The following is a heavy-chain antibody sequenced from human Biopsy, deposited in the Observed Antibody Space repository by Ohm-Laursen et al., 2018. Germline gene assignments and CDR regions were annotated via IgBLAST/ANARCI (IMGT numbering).Heavy chain of an antibody. J-gene: IGHJ4*02. D-gene: IGHD3-22*01. CDR1: GFSFSTYW. CDR3: ARGSHYYDGSGFYSFDN. CDR2: IQKDGNGK. V-gene: IGHV3-7*04. Sequence: GSLRLSCTAPGFSFSTYWMTLVRQAPGKGLEWVANIQKDGNGKYYVDSVKGRFTISRDNDKNSLPLQMTNLRAEDTAVYYCARGSHYYDGSGFYSFDNWGQGTLVTVSS.